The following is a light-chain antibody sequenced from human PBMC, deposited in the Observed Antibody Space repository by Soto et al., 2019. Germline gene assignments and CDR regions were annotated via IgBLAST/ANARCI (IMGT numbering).Light chain of an antibody. Sequence: VLTQSPGTLSLSPGDRASLSCRASQTVRSGYLAWYQQKPGQAPRLLIYGGSNRATGIPDRFSGSGSATDFTLTISGLEPEDAAVYYCQQYDNSPMYTFGQRTKLEIK. V-gene: IGKV3-20*01. CDR3: QQYDNSPMYT. CDR1: QTVRSGY. J-gene: IGKJ2*01. CDR2: GGS.